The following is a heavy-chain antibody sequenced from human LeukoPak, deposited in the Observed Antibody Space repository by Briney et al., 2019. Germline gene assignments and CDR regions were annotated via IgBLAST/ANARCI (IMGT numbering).Heavy chain of an antibody. CDR2: ISSSSSYI. V-gene: IGHV3-21*01. J-gene: IGHJ6*03. D-gene: IGHD6-19*01. Sequence: GGSLRLSCAASGFTFSSYSMNWVRQAPGKGLEWVSSISSSSSYIYYADSVKGRFTISRDNAKNSLYLQMNSLRAEDTAVYYCAGGRSSGWYNYYYYYMDVWGKGTTVTVSS. CDR3: AGGRSSGWYNYYYYYMDV. CDR1: GFTFSSYS.